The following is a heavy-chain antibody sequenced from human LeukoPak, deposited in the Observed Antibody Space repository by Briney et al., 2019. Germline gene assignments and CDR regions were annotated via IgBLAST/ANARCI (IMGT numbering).Heavy chain of an antibody. CDR3: ARDWHYYDSTTYYYYFDC. V-gene: IGHV3-7*01. Sequence: PGGSLRLSCAASAFAFRSYWMSWVRQAPGKGLEWVANINQDGSESHCVDSVKGRYTISRDNAKNSLFLQMNSLRAEDTAVYYCARDWHYYDSTTYYYYFDCWGQGTLVTVSS. J-gene: IGHJ4*02. CDR1: AFAFRSYW. D-gene: IGHD3-22*01. CDR2: INQDGSES.